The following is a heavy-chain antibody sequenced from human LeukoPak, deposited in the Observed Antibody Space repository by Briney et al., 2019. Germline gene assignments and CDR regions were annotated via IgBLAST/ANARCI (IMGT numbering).Heavy chain of an antibody. J-gene: IGHJ4*02. CDR1: GYSFTSYW. Sequence: PGESLKISCKGSGYSFTSYWIGWVRQMPGKGLEWMGIIYPGDSDTRYSPSFQGQVTISADKSISTAYLQWSSLKASDTAMYYCARLWACGGDCAQSGFDYWGQGTLVTVSS. CDR2: IYPGDSDT. D-gene: IGHD2-21*02. V-gene: IGHV5-51*01. CDR3: ARLWACGGDCAQSGFDY.